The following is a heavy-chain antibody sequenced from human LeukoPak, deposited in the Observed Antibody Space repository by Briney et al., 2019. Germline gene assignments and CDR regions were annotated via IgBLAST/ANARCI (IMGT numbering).Heavy chain of an antibody. V-gene: IGHV3-23*01. CDR1: GFTFSSYA. CDR3: AKVLFGDYGGLDY. CDR2: ISGSGGMT. J-gene: IGHJ4*02. Sequence: GGSLRLSCSASGFTFSSYAMSWVRQAPGKGPEWVAGISGSGGMTYYADSVKGRFTISRDNSENTMYLQVNSLRAEGRAVYYCAKVLFGDYGGLDYWGQGTLVTVSS. D-gene: IGHD4-17*01.